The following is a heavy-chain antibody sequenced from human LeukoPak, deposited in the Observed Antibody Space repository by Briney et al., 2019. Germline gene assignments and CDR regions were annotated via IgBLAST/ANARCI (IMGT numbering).Heavy chain of an antibody. J-gene: IGHJ4*02. CDR3: AKGLYSGYDSTFDY. Sequence: HPGGSLRLSCAASGFTFNSYDMHWVRQAPGEGLEWVAVISYDGSKKYYADSVKGRFTISRDNSKNTLYLQMNSLRAEDTAVYYCAKGLYSGYDSTFDYWGQGTLVTVSS. V-gene: IGHV3-30*18. CDR2: ISYDGSKK. CDR1: GFTFNSYD. D-gene: IGHD5-12*01.